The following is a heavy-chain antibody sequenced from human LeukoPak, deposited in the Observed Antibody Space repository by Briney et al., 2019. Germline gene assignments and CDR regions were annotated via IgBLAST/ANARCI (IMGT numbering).Heavy chain of an antibody. CDR2: IKQDGSEK. D-gene: IGHD1-26*01. V-gene: IGHV3-7*03. Sequence: GGSLRLSCAASGFTFSSYWMSWVRQAPGKGLEWVANIKQDGSEKYYVDSVKGRFTISRDNAKNSLYLQMNSLRAEDTALYYCASGGIYYGAAFDFWGQGTLVTVSS. J-gene: IGHJ4*02. CDR3: ASGGIYYGAAFDF. CDR1: GFTFSSYW.